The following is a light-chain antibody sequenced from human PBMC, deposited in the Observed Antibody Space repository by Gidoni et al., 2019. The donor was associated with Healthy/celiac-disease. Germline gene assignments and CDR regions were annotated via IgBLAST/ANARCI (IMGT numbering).Light chain of an antibody. CDR1: QSVLYSSNNKNY. Sequence: DTAMTQSPDPLAVSLGERATINCKSSQSVLYSSNNKNYLAWYQQKPGQPPKLLIYWASTRESGVPDRCSGSGSGTDFTLTISSLQAEDVAVYYCQQYYSTPWTFGQGTKVEIK. CDR3: QQYYSTPWT. CDR2: WAS. V-gene: IGKV4-1*01. J-gene: IGKJ1*01.